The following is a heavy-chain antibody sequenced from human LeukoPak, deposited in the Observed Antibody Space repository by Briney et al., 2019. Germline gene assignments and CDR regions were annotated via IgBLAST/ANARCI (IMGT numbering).Heavy chain of an antibody. J-gene: IGHJ3*02. CDR2: IYPGDSDT. CDR1: GYSFTSYW. Sequence: GESLKISCKGSGYSFTSYWIGWVRQMPGKGLEWMGIIYPGDSDTRYSPSFQGQVTISADKSINTAYLQWSSLKASDTAMYYCARSRRDGYNLSPFDIWGQGTMVTVSS. CDR3: ARSRRDGYNLSPFDI. D-gene: IGHD5-24*01. V-gene: IGHV5-51*01.